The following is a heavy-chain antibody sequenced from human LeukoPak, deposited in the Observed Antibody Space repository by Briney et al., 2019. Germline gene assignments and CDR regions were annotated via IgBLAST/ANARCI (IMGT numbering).Heavy chain of an antibody. CDR3: ARDDQRMTTVTRPYYYYGMDV. CDR1: GFTVSSNY. Sequence: PGGSLRLSCAASGFTVSSNYTSWVRQAPGKGLEWVSVIYSGGSTYYADSVKGRFTISRDNSKNTLYLQMNSLRAEDTAVYYCARDDQRMTTVTRPYYYYGMDVWGQGTTVTVSS. CDR2: IYSGGST. V-gene: IGHV3-53*01. J-gene: IGHJ6*02. D-gene: IGHD4-17*01.